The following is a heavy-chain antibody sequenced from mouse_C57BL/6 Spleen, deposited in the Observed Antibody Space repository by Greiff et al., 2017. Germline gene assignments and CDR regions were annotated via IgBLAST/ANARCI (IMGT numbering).Heavy chain of an antibody. V-gene: IGHV1-80*01. CDR3: ARLYDYDEGWFAY. CDR2: IYPGDGDT. D-gene: IGHD2-4*01. J-gene: IGHJ3*01. Sequence: LQQSGASVKISCKASGYAFSSYWMNWVKQRPGKGLEWIGQIYPGDGDTNYNGKFKGKATLTADKSSSTAYMQLSSLTSEDSAVYFCARLYDYDEGWFAYWGQGTLVTVSA. CDR1: GYAFSSYW.